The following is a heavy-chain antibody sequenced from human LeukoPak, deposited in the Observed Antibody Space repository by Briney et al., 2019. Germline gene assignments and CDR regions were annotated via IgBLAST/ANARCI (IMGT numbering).Heavy chain of an antibody. CDR3: ARTSSGYYTSDAFDI. D-gene: IGHD3-22*01. CDR2: IIPIFGTA. J-gene: IGHJ3*02. CDR1: GGTFSSYA. Sequence: SVKVSCKASGGTFSSYAISWVRQAPGQGLEWMGGIIPIFGTANYAQKFQGRVTITADESTSTAYMELSSLRSEDTAVYYCARTSSGYYTSDAFDIWGQGTTVTVSS. V-gene: IGHV1-69*13.